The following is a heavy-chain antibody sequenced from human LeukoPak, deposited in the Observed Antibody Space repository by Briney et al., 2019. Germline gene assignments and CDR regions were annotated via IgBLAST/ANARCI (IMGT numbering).Heavy chain of an antibody. Sequence: SETLSLTCTVSGGSISSYYWSWIRQPAGKGLEWIGRIYTSGSTNYNPSLKSRVTMSVDTSKNQFSLKLTSVTAADTAVYCCATNGWYCLDHWGQGALVTVSS. CDR3: ATNGWYCLDH. J-gene: IGHJ1*01. CDR2: IYTSGST. D-gene: IGHD6-19*01. V-gene: IGHV4-4*07. CDR1: GGSISSYY.